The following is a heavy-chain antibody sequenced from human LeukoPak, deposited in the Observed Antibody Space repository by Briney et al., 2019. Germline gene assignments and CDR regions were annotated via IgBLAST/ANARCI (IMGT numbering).Heavy chain of an antibody. CDR1: GFTFSSYG. D-gene: IGHD4-23*01. CDR2: IWYDGSDK. J-gene: IGHJ4*02. CDR3: AYGGKSDRFDY. Sequence: PGGSLRLSCAASGFTFSSYGMHWVRQAPGKGLEWVAVIWYDGSDKYYADSVKGRFTISRDNSKNVLCLQMNSLRAEDTAVYYCAYGGKSDRFDYWGQGTLVTVSS. V-gene: IGHV3-33*01.